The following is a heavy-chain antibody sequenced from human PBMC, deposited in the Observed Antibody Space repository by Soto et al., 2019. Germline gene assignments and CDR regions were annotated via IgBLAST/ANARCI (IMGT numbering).Heavy chain of an antibody. V-gene: IGHV4-59*01. D-gene: IGHD2-15*01. CDR2: IYYSGST. CDR1: GGSISSYY. CDR3: ARDCSGGSCYFDY. Sequence: SETLSLTCTVSGGSISSYYWSWIRQPPGKGLEWIGYIYYSGSTNYNPSLKSRVTISVDTSKNQFSLKLSSVTAADTAVYYCARDCSGGSCYFDYWGQGTLVTVSS. J-gene: IGHJ4*02.